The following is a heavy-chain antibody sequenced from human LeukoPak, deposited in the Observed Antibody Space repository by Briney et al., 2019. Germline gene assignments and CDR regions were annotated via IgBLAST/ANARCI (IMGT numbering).Heavy chain of an antibody. Sequence: GGSLRLSCAASGFTVSSNYMSWVPPAPGKGREWGSVIYSGGSTYYADSVKGRFTISRDNSKNTLYLQMNSLRAEDTAVYYCARALRPYYYYYMDVWGKGTTVTVSS. D-gene: IGHD4-17*01. CDR3: ARALRPYYYYYMDV. CDR2: IYSGGST. J-gene: IGHJ6*03. CDR1: GFTVSSNY. V-gene: IGHV3-66*02.